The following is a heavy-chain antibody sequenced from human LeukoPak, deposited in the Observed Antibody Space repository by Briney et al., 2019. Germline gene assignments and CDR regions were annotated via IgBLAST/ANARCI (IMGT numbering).Heavy chain of an antibody. CDR1: GFTFSSYW. CDR3: ARDFIPQQLDNDAFDI. V-gene: IGHV3-74*01. CDR2: INSDGSST. J-gene: IGHJ3*02. Sequence: PGGSLRLSCAASGFTFSSYWMHWVRQAPGKGLVWVSRINSDGSSTSYADSVKGRFTISRDNAKNTLYLQMSSLRSEDTAVYYCARDFIPQQLDNDAFDIWGQGTMVTVSS. D-gene: IGHD6-13*01.